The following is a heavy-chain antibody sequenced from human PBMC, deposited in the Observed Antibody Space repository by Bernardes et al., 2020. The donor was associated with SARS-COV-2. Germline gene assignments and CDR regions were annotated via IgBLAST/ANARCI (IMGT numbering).Heavy chain of an antibody. J-gene: IGHJ4*02. V-gene: IGHV3-48*02. CDR2: SSSSTSAI. CDR1: GFTFSNDT. CDR3: ARDLRGGSQY. Sequence: GGSLRLSCAASGFTFSNDTMNWVRQSPGKGLEWVLSSSSSTSAIYYAASVKGRFTISRDNAKNSLYMQMNSLRDEDTAVYYCARDLRGGSQYWGQGTLVTGSS. D-gene: IGHD1-26*01.